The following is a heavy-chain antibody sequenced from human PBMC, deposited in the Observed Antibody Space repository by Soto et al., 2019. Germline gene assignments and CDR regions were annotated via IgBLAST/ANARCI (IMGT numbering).Heavy chain of an antibody. V-gene: IGHV4-34*01. CDR1: VGSFSGYY. J-gene: IGHJ3*02. CDR2: ANHRGST. CDR3: VRADDI. Sequence: QVQLQQCGAGLLKPSETLSLTCAVDVGSFSGYYWRWVRQSPGTGLEWTGEANHRGSTKYNPALKSRVIISRDKAQNPASLKLTSGTAADKEVYYGVRADDIGGQGTMVTVSS.